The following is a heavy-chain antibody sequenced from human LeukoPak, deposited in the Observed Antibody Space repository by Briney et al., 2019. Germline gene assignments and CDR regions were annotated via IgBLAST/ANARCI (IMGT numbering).Heavy chain of an antibody. V-gene: IGHV1-2*02. Sequence: ASVKVSCKASGYTFTGYYMHWVRQAPGQGLEWMGWINPNSGGTDYAQKFQGRVTMTRDTSISTAYMELSRLRSDDTAVYYCARVQIGYCSSTSCTTFEFHMDVWGKGTTVTVSS. CDR1: GYTFTGYY. CDR3: ARVQIGYCSSTSCTTFEFHMDV. CDR2: INPNSGGT. D-gene: IGHD2-2*01. J-gene: IGHJ6*03.